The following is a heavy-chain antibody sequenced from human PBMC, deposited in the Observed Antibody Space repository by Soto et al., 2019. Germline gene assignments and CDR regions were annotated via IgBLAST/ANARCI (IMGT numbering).Heavy chain of an antibody. V-gene: IGHV3-21*01. D-gene: IGHD1-1*01. CDR2: VSSTSIYI. CDR3: ATDQLSLLNYDY. Sequence: GALRLSCAASGFTFSSYSMNWVLQAPGKGLEWVSTVSSTSIYIYYADSVRGRFTISRDNAKNSLYLQMNSLRAEDTAIYYCATDQLSLLNYDYWAQGTLVTVSS. J-gene: IGHJ4*02. CDR1: GFTFSSYS.